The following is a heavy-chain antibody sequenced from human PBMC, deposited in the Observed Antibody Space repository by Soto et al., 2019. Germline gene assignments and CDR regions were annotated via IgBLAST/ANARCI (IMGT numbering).Heavy chain of an antibody. Sequence: ASVKVSCKASGYTVSNYGMHWVRQAPGQRLEWMGCINAGNGNTKYSQKFQGRVTITRDIAANTAYMELSSLTSEDTAIYYCAREDAFDVCGQGTRVTVAS. CDR1: GYTVSNYG. CDR3: AREDAFDV. J-gene: IGHJ4*02. CDR2: INAGNGNT. V-gene: IGHV1-3*01.